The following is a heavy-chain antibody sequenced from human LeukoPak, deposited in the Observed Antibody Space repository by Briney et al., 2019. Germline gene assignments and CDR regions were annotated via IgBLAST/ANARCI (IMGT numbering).Heavy chain of an antibody. CDR1: GGSFSGYY. Sequence: SETLSLTCAVSGGSFSGYYWSWIRQPPGKGLGWIGEINHSGSTNYTPSLKSRVTISVDTSKNQFSLKLSSVTAADTAVYYCARNGGWLQLRRGVDYWGQGTLVTVSS. J-gene: IGHJ4*02. D-gene: IGHD5-24*01. CDR3: ARNGGWLQLRRGVDY. CDR2: INHSGST. V-gene: IGHV4-34*01.